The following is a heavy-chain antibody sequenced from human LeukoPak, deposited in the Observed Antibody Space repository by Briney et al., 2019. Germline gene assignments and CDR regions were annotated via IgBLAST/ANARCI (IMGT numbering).Heavy chain of an antibody. D-gene: IGHD2-15*01. CDR2: INPNSGGT. J-gene: IGHJ5*02. Sequence: ASMKVSCKASGYTFTGYYMHWVRQAPGQGLEWMGRINPNSGGTNYAQKFQGRVTMTRDTSISTAYMELSRLRSDDTAVYYCARGYCSGGSCYGWFDPWGQGTLVTVSS. V-gene: IGHV1-2*06. CDR1: GYTFTGYY. CDR3: ARGYCSGGSCYGWFDP.